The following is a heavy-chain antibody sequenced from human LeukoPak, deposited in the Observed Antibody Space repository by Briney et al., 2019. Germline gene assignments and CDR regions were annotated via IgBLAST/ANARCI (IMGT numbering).Heavy chain of an antibody. J-gene: IGHJ4*02. V-gene: IGHV4-4*09. Sequence: PAETLSLTCTVSGGSISSYYWSWIRQPPGKALEWIGYIYTSGSTNDTPSLKSRVTISVATSKNQFSLKLSSVTAADTAVYYCARTAVGAIFDYWGQGTLVTVSS. CDR2: IYTSGST. D-gene: IGHD1-26*01. CDR3: ARTAVGAIFDY. CDR1: GGSISSYY.